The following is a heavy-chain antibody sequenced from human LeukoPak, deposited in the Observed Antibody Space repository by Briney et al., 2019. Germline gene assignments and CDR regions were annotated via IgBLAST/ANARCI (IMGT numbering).Heavy chain of an antibody. D-gene: IGHD2-15*01. V-gene: IGHV4-31*03. CDR2: LYYSGST. J-gene: IGHJ4*02. CDR1: GGSISSGGYY. Sequence: SETLSLTCTVSGGSISSGGYYWSWIRQHPGKVLEWIGYLYYSGSTYYNPSLKCRLTISVHTSKNQFSLRLSSVTAADRAVYYCESLNCSGDNCYLEYWGQGTLVTVSS. CDR3: ESLNCSGDNCYLEY.